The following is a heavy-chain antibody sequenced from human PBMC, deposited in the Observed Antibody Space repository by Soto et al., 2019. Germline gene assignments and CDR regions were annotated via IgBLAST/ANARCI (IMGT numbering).Heavy chain of an antibody. Sequence: GGSLRLSCAASGFTFSSYWMSWVRQAPGKGLEWVANIKQDGSEKYYVDSGKGRFTISRDNAKNSLYLQMNSLRAEDTAVYYCARGFSIAAAGVDYWGQGTLVTVSS. CDR2: IKQDGSEK. CDR3: ARGFSIAAAGVDY. CDR1: GFTFSSYW. J-gene: IGHJ4*02. D-gene: IGHD6-13*01. V-gene: IGHV3-7*01.